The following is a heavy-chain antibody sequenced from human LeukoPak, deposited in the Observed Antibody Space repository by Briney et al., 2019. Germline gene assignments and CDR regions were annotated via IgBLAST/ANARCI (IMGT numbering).Heavy chain of an antibody. V-gene: IGHV1-18*01. Sequence: ASVKVSCKASGYTFTSYGISWVRQAPGQGLEWMGWISAYNGNTNYAQKLQGRVTMTTDTSTSPAYMELRSLRSDDTAVYYCARIMGILSSSWSGDYWGQGTLVTVSS. D-gene: IGHD6-13*01. J-gene: IGHJ4*02. CDR3: ARIMGILSSSWSGDY. CDR2: ISAYNGNT. CDR1: GYTFTSYG.